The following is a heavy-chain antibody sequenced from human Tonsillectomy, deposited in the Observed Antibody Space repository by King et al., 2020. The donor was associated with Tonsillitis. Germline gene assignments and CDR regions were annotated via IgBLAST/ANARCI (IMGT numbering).Heavy chain of an antibody. CDR2: INDGGDST. Sequence: VQLVESGGGLVQPGESLRLSCEVSGFSFSSYAMSWVRQAPGKGLEWVSGINDGGDSTYYADSVKGRFTVARDNSRNTLSLEMNSLRAEDTAVYYCARSLLSISATHWFDSWGQGTLVTVSS. J-gene: IGHJ5*01. CDR3: ARSLLSISATHWFDS. V-gene: IGHV3-23*04. D-gene: IGHD2-15*01. CDR1: GFSFSSYA.